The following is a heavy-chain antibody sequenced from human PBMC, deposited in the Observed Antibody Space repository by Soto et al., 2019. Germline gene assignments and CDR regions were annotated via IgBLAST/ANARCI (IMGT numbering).Heavy chain of an antibody. D-gene: IGHD6-13*01. Sequence: GGSLRLSCAASGFTFSSYSMNWVRQAPGKGLEWVSSISSSSSYIYYADSVKGRFTISRDNAKNSLYLQMNSLRAEDTAVYYCARKLTGYSSSWYDYYYYGMDVWGQGTTVTFSS. CDR1: GFTFSSYS. J-gene: IGHJ6*02. CDR2: ISSSSSYI. CDR3: ARKLTGYSSSWYDYYYYGMDV. V-gene: IGHV3-21*01.